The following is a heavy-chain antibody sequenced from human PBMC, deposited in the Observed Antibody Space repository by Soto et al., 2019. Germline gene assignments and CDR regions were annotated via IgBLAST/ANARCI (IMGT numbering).Heavy chain of an antibody. CDR1: GFTFSSYA. Sequence: QVQLVESGGGVVQPGRSLRLSCAASGFTFSSYAMHWVRQAPGKGLEWVAVISYDGSNKYYADSVKGRFTISRDNSKNTLYLQMNSLRAEDTAEYYCARGRLDNDAFDIWGQGTMVTVSS. D-gene: IGHD1-1*01. J-gene: IGHJ3*02. V-gene: IGHV3-30-3*01. CDR2: ISYDGSNK. CDR3: ARGRLDNDAFDI.